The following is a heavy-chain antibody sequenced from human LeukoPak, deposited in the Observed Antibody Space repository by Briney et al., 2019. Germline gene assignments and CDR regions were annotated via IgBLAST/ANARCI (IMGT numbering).Heavy chain of an antibody. CDR2: IFTSGIT. V-gene: IGHV4-4*07. J-gene: IGHJ4*02. CDR1: GTSISNYY. CDR3: ARSPPDSNSLDY. D-gene: IGHD4-11*01. Sequence: PSETLSLTCTVSGTSISNYYWNWIRQPAGEGLEWIGRIFTSGITSYNPSLKSRVTMSVDTSNNQFSLRLSSVTAADTAVYYCARSPPDSNSLDYWGLGTLVTISS.